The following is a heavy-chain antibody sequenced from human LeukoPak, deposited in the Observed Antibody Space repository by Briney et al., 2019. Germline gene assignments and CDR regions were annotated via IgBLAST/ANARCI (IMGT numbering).Heavy chain of an antibody. Sequence: GGSLRLSCAASGFTFSSYSMNWVRQAPGKGLEWVSSISSSSSYIYYADSVKGRFTISRDNAKNLLYLQMNSLRAEDTTVYYCARRQLAPDAFDIWGQGTMVTVSS. CDR2: ISSSSSYI. CDR3: ARRQLAPDAFDI. J-gene: IGHJ3*02. D-gene: IGHD6-6*01. V-gene: IGHV3-21*01. CDR1: GFTFSSYS.